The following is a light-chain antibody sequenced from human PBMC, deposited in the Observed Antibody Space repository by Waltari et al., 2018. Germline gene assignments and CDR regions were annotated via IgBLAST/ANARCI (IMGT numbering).Light chain of an antibody. CDR3: SSYTASSTWV. J-gene: IGLJ3*02. CDR1: SSDLGDYNY. CDR2: EVT. Sequence: QSALTQPASVSGSPGQSITISCIGTSSDLGDYNYVSWYQQHVGKAPKLMIYEVTKRPSGVSYRFSGSKSGNTASLTISGLQAEDEADYYCSSYTASSTWVFGGGTKLTVL. V-gene: IGLV2-14*01.